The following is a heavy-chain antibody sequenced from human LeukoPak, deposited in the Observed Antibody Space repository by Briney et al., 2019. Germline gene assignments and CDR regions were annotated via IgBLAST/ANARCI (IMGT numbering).Heavy chain of an antibody. V-gene: IGHV4-59*01. J-gene: IGHJ4*02. CDR2: IYYSGST. Sequence: SETLSLTCTVSGGSISSYYWSWIRQPPGKGLECIGYIYYSGSTNYNPSLKSRVTISVDTSKNQFSLKLSSVTAADTAAYYCARDGDYLDYWGQGTLVTVSS. CDR3: ARDGDYLDY. CDR1: GGSISSYY.